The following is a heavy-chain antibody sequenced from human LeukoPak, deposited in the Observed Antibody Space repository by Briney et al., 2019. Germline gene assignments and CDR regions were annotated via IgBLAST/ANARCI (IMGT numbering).Heavy chain of an antibody. V-gene: IGHV4-59*01. CDR2: IYYSGST. CDR3: AGSPYYYDSSGYSGWFDP. J-gene: IGHJ5*02. CDR1: GGSISSYY. D-gene: IGHD3-22*01. Sequence: SETLSLTCTVSGGSISSYYWSWIRQPPGKGLEWMGYIYYSGSTNYNPSLKSRVTISVDTSKNQFSLKLSSVTAADTAVYYCAGSPYYYDSSGYSGWFDPWGQGTLVTVSS.